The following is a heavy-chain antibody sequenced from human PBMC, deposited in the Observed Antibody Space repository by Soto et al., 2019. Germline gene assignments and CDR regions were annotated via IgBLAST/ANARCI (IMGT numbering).Heavy chain of an antibody. CDR2: INSDGSST. J-gene: IGHJ6*02. V-gene: IGHV3-74*01. Sequence: GGSLRLSCAASGFTFSSYWMHWVRQAPGKGLVWVSRINSDGSSTSYADSVKGRFTISRDNAKNTLYLQMNSLRAEDTAVYYCAREGATREPYYYYYGMDVWGQGTTVTVSS. CDR3: AREGATREPYYYYYGMDV. CDR1: GFTFSSYW. D-gene: IGHD1-26*01.